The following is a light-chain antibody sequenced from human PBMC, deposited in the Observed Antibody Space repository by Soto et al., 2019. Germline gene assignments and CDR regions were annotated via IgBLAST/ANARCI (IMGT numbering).Light chain of an antibody. V-gene: IGLV1-40*01. CDR3: QSFDSSLSIYI. J-gene: IGLJ1*01. CDR1: WSNIGAGHD. CDR2: GNN. Sequence: QSVLTQPPSLSGAPGQSVTISCSGTWSNIGAGHDVHWYQQFPGTAPKLLIYGNNNRPSGVPDRFSGSKSGSSASLAITGLQAEDETDCYCQSFDSSLSIYIFGTGTKVTVL.